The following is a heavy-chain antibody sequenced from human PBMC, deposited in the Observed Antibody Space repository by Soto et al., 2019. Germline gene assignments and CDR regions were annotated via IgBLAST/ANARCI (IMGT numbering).Heavy chain of an antibody. J-gene: IGHJ4*02. D-gene: IGHD3-3*01. CDR3: ARDEMGTYYDFWSGYYTGQVYYFDY. CDR2: IGASGGDT. Sequence: EVQMLESGGGLAQPGGSLRLSCTASGFTFSSYAMTWVRQAPGKGLEWVSVIGASGGDTSYADSVEGRFTVSRDNSKSTLYLQMNSLRAEDTAMYYCARDEMGTYYDFWSGYYTGQVYYFDYWGQGTLVTVSS. CDR1: GFTFSSYA. V-gene: IGHV3-23*01.